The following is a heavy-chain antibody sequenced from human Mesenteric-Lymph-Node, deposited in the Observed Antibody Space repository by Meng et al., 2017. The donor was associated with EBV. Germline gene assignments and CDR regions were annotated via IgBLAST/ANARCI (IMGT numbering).Heavy chain of an antibody. Sequence: QGQLGPAGAEVKKPGSSLKVSCKASGGTFSRYGVSWVRQAPGQALEWMGGITPMFGTTNFAQKFQGRVTITADESMSTVYMELSSLRSDDTAVYYCAREIPERYLDYFDYWGQGTLVTVSS. D-gene: IGHD1-14*01. CDR2: ITPMFGTT. J-gene: IGHJ4*02. CDR3: AREIPERYLDYFDY. V-gene: IGHV1-69*01. CDR1: GGTFSRYG.